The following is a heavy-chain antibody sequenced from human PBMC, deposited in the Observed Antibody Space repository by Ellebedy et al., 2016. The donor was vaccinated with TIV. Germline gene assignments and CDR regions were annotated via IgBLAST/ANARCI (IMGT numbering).Heavy chain of an antibody. D-gene: IGHD6-13*01. V-gene: IGHV4-4*07. CDR3: AREVPQLIAAAGPSNWFDP. CDR1: GGSISSYY. CDR2: IYTSGST. J-gene: IGHJ5*02. Sequence: SETLSLXCTVSGGSISSYYWSWIRQPAGKGLEWIGRIYTSGSTNYNPSLKSRVTMSVDTSKNQFSLKLSSVTAADTAVYYCAREVPQLIAAAGPSNWFDPWGQGTLVTVSS.